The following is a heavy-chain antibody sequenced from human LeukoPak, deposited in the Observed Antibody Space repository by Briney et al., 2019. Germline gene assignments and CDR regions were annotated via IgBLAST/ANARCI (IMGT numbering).Heavy chain of an antibody. CDR1: GFTFSNYG. Sequence: GGSLRLSCVASGFTFSNYGMHWVRQAPGKGLEWVAFIQSDGDNTYYADSVKGRFTISRDNSKNTLYLQMNSLRAEDTAVYYCAKPYSDGDYYYYYMDVWGKGTTVTISS. D-gene: IGHD2-21*01. V-gene: IGHV3-30*02. CDR2: IQSDGDNT. J-gene: IGHJ6*03. CDR3: AKPYSDGDYYYYYMDV.